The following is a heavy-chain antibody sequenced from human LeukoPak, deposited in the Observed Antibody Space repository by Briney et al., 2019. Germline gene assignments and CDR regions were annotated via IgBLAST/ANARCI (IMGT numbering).Heavy chain of an antibody. V-gene: IGHV3-48*01. CDR1: GFTLSSYT. D-gene: IGHD2-2*02. CDR2: ISSSSSTT. Sequence: PGGSLRLSCAASGFTLSSYTMNWVRQAPGKGLEWVSYISSSSSTTDYADSVKGRFTISRDKAMNSVYLQMNSLRAEDTAMYYSASLSSCTSTSCYIRDWGQGTLVTVSS. CDR3: ASLSSCTSTSCYIRD. J-gene: IGHJ4*02.